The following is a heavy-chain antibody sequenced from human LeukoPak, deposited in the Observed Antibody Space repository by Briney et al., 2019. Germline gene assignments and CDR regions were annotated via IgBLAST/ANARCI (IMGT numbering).Heavy chain of an antibody. CDR3: ATNDYVWGSYRNWFDP. D-gene: IGHD3-16*02. CDR1: GGSISSYY. CDR2: IYTSGST. V-gene: IGHV4-4*07. J-gene: IGHJ5*02. Sequence: SETLSLTCTVSGGSISSYYWSWIRQPAGKGLEWIGRIYTSGSTNYNPSLKSRVTMSVDTSKNQFSLKLSSVTAADTAVYYCATNDYVWGSYRNWFDPWGQGTLVTVSS.